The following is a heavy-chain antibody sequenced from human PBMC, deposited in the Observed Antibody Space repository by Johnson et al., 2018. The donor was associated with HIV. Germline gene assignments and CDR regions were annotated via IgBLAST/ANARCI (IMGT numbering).Heavy chain of an antibody. CDR1: GFTFSTYA. D-gene: IGHD3-16*01. Sequence: VLLLESGGGFVQPGGSLRLSCAASGFTFSTYAMSWVRQAPGKGPEWVSALTPSGGGTYYADSVKGRFTISRDNSKNTLYLQLNSLRAEDTAVFYCAKHLSTLVDAFDIWGQGTMVTVSS. CDR3: AKHLSTLVDAFDI. CDR2: LTPSGGGT. V-gene: IGHV3-23*01. J-gene: IGHJ3*02.